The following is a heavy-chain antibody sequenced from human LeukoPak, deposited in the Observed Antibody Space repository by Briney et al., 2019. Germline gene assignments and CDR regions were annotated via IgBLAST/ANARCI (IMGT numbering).Heavy chain of an antibody. J-gene: IGHJ4*02. Sequence: GGSLRLSCAASGFTFSSYWMSRVRQAPGKGLEWVANIKKGGSEKYYVDSVKGRFTISRDNAKNSLYLQMNSLRAEDTAVYYCAASSGYYFSHFDYWGQGTLVTVSS. D-gene: IGHD3-22*01. CDR3: AASSGYYFSHFDY. CDR2: IKKGGSEK. CDR1: GFTFSSYW. V-gene: IGHV3-7*05.